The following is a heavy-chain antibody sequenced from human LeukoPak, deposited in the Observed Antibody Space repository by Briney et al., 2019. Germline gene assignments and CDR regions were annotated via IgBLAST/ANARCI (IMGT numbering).Heavy chain of an antibody. D-gene: IGHD1-26*01. J-gene: IGHJ4*02. CDR1: GYSISSGYY. CDR2: IYYSGST. CDR3: ARGGSYLGHCDY. Sequence: NSSETLSLTCTVSGYSISSGYYWSWIRQPPGKGLEWIGYIYYSGSTNYNPSLKSRVTISVDTSKSQFSLKLSSVTAADTAVYYCARGGSYLGHCDYWGQGTLVTVSS. V-gene: IGHV4-61*01.